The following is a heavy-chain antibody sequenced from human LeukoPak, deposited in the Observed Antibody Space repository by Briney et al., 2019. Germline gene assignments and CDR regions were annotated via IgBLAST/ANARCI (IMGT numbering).Heavy chain of an antibody. V-gene: IGHV4-38-2*01. J-gene: IGHJ4*02. CDR1: GYSISSGYY. D-gene: IGHD3-3*01. CDR2: IYHSGST. Sequence: PSETLSLTCAVSGYSISSGYYWGWIRPPPGKGLEWIGSIYHSGSTYYNPSLKSRVTISVDTSKNQFSLKLSSVTAADTAVYHCARGLYYDFWSGYYPFDYWGQGTLVTVSS. CDR3: ARGLYYDFWSGYYPFDY.